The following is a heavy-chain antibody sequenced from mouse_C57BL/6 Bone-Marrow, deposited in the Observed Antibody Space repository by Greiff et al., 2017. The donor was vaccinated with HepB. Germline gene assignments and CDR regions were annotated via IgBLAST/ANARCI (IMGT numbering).Heavy chain of an antibody. J-gene: IGHJ4*01. CDR3: ARDAGHYYGSSSYAMDY. Sequence: EVQGVESGGGLVQSGRSLRLSCATSGFTFSDFYMEWVRQAPGKGLEWIAASRNKANDYTTEYSASVKGRFIVSRDTSQSILYLQMNALRAEDTAIYYCARDAGHYYGSSSYAMDYWGQGTSVTVSS. CDR1: GFTFSDFY. D-gene: IGHD1-1*01. CDR2: SRNKANDYTT. V-gene: IGHV7-1*01.